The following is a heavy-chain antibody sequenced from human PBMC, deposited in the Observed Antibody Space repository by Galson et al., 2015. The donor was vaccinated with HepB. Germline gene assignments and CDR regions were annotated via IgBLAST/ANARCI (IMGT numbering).Heavy chain of an antibody. CDR2: IWYDGSST. CDR1: GFTFSSYG. V-gene: IGHV3-33*08. D-gene: IGHD2-21*02. J-gene: IGHJ6*02. Sequence: SLRLSCAASGFTFSSYGMHWVRQAPGKGLEWVAVIWYDGSSTYYAHSVRGRFTISRDNSKNTLYLQMNSLRAEDTAVYYCATFGRAYCGGDCYGRMDVWGQGTTVTVSS. CDR3: ATFGRAYCGGDCYGRMDV.